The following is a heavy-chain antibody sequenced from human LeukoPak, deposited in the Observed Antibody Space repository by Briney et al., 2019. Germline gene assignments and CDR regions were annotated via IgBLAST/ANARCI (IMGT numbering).Heavy chain of an antibody. V-gene: IGHV3-53*01. Sequence: GGSLRLACPASGFTVSSNYMSWVRQAEGKGLEWVSVIYSGGSTYYAASVKGRVTLSRDNSKNTLHLQMNSLRAEDTAVYYCARVGGSGSYNFDYWGQGTLVTVSS. D-gene: IGHD3-10*01. CDR2: IYSGGST. CDR3: ARVGGSGSYNFDY. CDR1: GFTVSSNY. J-gene: IGHJ4*02.